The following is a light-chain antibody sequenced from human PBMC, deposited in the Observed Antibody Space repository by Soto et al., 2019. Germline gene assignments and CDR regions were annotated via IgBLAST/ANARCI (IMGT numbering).Light chain of an antibody. Sequence: DIQMTQSPFSLSASVGDRVTITCRAGQSINKYVNWYQQKPGKAPKLLIYAASSLQGGVPSRFSGSGSGADFALTISSLQPEDFGTYYCQQSYDVVWTFGQVTKLEIK. J-gene: IGKJ1*01. CDR1: QSINKY. CDR2: AAS. V-gene: IGKV1-39*01. CDR3: QQSYDVVWT.